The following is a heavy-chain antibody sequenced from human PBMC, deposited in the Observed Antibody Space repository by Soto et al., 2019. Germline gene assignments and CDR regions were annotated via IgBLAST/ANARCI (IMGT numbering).Heavy chain of an antibody. CDR3: PSHLGSYDVDY. V-gene: IGHV3-48*02. Sequence: PGGSLRLSCVGSGFTFSSHSFYWVRQAPGKGLEWISYISSSSSTIYYVDSVKGRFTISRDNVNKSVYLHMNSLRDEDTATYYCPSHLGSYDVDYWGQGT. CDR1: GFTFSSHS. D-gene: IGHD3-10*01. CDR2: ISSSSSTI. J-gene: IGHJ4*02.